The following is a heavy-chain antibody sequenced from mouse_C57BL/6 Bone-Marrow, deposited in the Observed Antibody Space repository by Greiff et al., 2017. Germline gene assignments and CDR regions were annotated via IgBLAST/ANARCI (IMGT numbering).Heavy chain of an antibody. D-gene: IGHD2-3*01. CDR2: ISSGGSYT. CDR3: ARLYDGYSFDY. V-gene: IGHV5-6*01. J-gene: IGHJ2*01. CDR1: GFTFSSYG. Sequence: VQLQQSGGDLVKPGGSLKLSCAASGFTFSSYGMSWVRQTPDKRLEWVATISSGGSYTYYPDSVKGRFTISRDNAKNTLYLQMSSLKSEDTAMYYCARLYDGYSFDYWGQGTTLTVSS.